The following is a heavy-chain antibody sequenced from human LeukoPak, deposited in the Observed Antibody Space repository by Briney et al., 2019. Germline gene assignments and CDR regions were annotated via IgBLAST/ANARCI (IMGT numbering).Heavy chain of an antibody. CDR1: GFTFSGYS. V-gene: IGHV3-11*04. Sequence: GGSLRLSCAASGFTFSGYSMTWIRQAPGKGLEWVSHISNSGSIYADSVKGRFTISRDNAKNSLYLQMNSLRAEDTAVYYCARGGNFDIWGQGTMVTVSS. J-gene: IGHJ3*02. CDR2: ISNSGS. D-gene: IGHD5-12*01. CDR3: ARGGNFDI.